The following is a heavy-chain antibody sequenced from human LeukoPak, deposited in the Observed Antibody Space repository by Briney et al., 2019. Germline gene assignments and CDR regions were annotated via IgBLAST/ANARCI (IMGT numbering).Heavy chain of an antibody. J-gene: IGHJ4*02. CDR3: ARAGWIITSGIDY. D-gene: IGHD1-20*01. V-gene: IGHV4-59*08. CDR1: RGSINSHY. Sequence: PSETLSLTCTVSRGSINSHYWSWMRQPPGKGPEWIGYIYYSGTTSYNPSLKSRVTISADTSKNQFSLNLTSVAAADTAVYYCARAGWIITSGIDYWGQGALVTVSS. CDR2: IYYSGTT.